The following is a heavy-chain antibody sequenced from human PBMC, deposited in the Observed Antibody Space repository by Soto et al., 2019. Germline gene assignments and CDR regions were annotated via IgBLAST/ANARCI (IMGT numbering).Heavy chain of an antibody. CDR3: AGRSQSLGIAVAGKPAAFDI. CDR1: GGSISSSSYY. J-gene: IGHJ3*02. V-gene: IGHV4-39*01. CDR2: IYYSGST. Sequence: SKTLSLTCTVSGGSISSSSYYWGWIRQPPGKGLEWIGSIYYSGSTYSNPSLKSRVTISVDTSKNQFSLKLSSVTAADTAVYYCAGRSQSLGIAVAGKPAAFDIWGQGTMVTVS. D-gene: IGHD6-19*01.